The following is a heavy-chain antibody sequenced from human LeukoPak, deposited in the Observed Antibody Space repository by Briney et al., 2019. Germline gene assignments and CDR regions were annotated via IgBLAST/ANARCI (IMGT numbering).Heavy chain of an antibody. CDR2: VSYDGSNK. CDR3: AKDARSSWAHNDY. CDR1: GFTFSSYG. Sequence: GGSLRLSCAASGFTFSSYGMHWVRQAPGKGLEWVAVVSYDGSNKYYADSVKGRFTISRDNSKNTLYLQMDSLRAEDTAVYYCAKDARSSWAHNDYWGQGTLVTVSS. J-gene: IGHJ4*02. D-gene: IGHD6-13*01. V-gene: IGHV3-30*18.